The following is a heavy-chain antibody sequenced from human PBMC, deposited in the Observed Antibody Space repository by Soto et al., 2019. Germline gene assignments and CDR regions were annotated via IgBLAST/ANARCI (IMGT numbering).Heavy chain of an antibody. CDR2: IDPIDCQT. D-gene: IGHD1-1*01. V-gene: IGHV5-10-1*01. CDR3: ARNDATGGWFDKLDL. J-gene: IGHJ5*02. Sequence: PXESLKISCQASAFQLSGQWVSWVRQIPGKGLESMGRIDPIDCQTRYNPSFEGHVVMSVDKSINRSYLQWSALEASDPALYFCARNDATGGWFDKLDLWGQGTLVTGSS. CDR1: AFQLSGQW.